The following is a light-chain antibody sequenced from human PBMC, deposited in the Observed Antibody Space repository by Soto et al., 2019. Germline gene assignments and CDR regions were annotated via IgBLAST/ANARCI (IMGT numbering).Light chain of an antibody. CDR3: SSYTSNRTLV. V-gene: IGLV2-14*01. J-gene: IGLJ2*01. Sequence: QSALTQPASVSGSPGQSITISCTGTSSDVGGYNYVSWYQQHPGKAPKLMIYEVSNRPSGVSNRFSGSKSGNTASLTISVLQAEDEADYYCSSYTSNRTLVFGRGTKVTVL. CDR2: EVS. CDR1: SSDVGGYNY.